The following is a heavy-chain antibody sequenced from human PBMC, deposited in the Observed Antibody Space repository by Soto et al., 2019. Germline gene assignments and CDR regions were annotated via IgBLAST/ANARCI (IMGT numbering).Heavy chain of an antibody. Sequence: LRLSCAASGFNVTSKYMNWVRQAPGKGLEWVSIIYSGGTTYYADSVKGRFTISRDNSKNTLFLQLNTLGADDTAVYFCAREGIAAAPGYYGMDVWGQGTTVTVSS. V-gene: IGHV3-53*01. CDR2: IYSGGTT. J-gene: IGHJ6*02. CDR3: AREGIAAAPGYYGMDV. CDR1: GFNVTSKY. D-gene: IGHD6-13*01.